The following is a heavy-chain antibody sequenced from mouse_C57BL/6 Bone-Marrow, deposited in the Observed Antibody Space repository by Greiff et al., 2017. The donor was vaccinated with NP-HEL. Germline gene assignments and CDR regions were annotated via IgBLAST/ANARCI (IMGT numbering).Heavy chain of an antibody. V-gene: IGHV1-64*01. CDR1: GYTFTSYW. CDR2: IHPNSGST. Sequence: VQLQQPGAELVKPGASVKLSCKASGYTFTSYWMHWVKQRPGQGLEWIGMIHPNSGSTNYNEKFKSKATLTVDKSSSTAYMQLSSLTSEDSAVYYCARSGDYGSKGYWGQGTTLTVSS. J-gene: IGHJ2*01. D-gene: IGHD1-1*01. CDR3: ARSGDYGSKGY.